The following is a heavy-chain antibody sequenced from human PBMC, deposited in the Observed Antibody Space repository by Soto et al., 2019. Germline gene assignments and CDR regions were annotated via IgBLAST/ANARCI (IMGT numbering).Heavy chain of an antibody. CDR3: ASSYDILTGYWVY. Sequence: EVQLVESGGGLVQPGRSLRLSCAASGFTFDDYAMHWVRQAPGKGLEWVSGISWNSGSIGYADSVKGRFTISRDNXKNSLYLQMNSLRAEDTALYYCASSYDILTGYWVYWGQGTLVTVSS. J-gene: IGHJ4*02. CDR2: ISWNSGSI. V-gene: IGHV3-9*01. CDR1: GFTFDDYA. D-gene: IGHD3-9*01.